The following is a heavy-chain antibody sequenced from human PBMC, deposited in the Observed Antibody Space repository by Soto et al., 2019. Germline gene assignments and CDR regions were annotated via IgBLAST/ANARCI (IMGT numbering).Heavy chain of an antibody. CDR3: ARQSVGPYGSGSYFDY. V-gene: IGHV4-59*08. J-gene: IGHJ4*02. CDR2: IYYSGST. Sequence: QVQLQESGPGLVKPSETLSLTCTVSGGSISSYYWSWIRQPPGKGLEWIGYIYYSGSTTYNPSPKRPATTSVDTSKNQSALKRSSVPAADTAVYYCARQSVGPYGSGSYFDYWGQGTLVTVSS. D-gene: IGHD3-10*01. CDR1: GGSISSYY.